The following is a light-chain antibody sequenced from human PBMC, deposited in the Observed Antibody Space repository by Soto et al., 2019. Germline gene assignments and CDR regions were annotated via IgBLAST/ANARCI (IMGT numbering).Light chain of an antibody. J-gene: IGKJ1*01. CDR1: QSISSY. CDR3: QQSYNTPRT. CDR2: AAS. V-gene: IGKV1-39*01. Sequence: IQMTQSPSSLSASVGDRVTITCRASQSISSYLNWYQQKPGKAPKILTYAASSLQSGVPSRFSGSGSGTDFTLTISSLQPEDFATYFCQQSYNTPRTFGQGTKVDI.